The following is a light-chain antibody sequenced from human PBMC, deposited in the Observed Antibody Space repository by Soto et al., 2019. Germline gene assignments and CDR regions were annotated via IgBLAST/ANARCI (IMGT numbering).Light chain of an antibody. CDR2: GAS. V-gene: IGKV3-15*01. J-gene: IGKJ4*01. Sequence: IVLTQSPATLSLSPGERATLSCRASQSISANLAWYQQRPGQAPRLLIYGASTRATGIPARFSGSGSGTDFTLTISSLHSEDFAVYYCQQYNNWPPLTFGGGTKVEIK. CDR1: QSISAN. CDR3: QQYNNWPPLT.